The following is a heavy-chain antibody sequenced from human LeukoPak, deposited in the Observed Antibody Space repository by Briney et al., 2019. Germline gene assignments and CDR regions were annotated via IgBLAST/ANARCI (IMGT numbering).Heavy chain of an antibody. D-gene: IGHD3-9*01. CDR2: INPNSGGA. Sequence: ASVKVSCKASGYTFTGYYMHWVRQAPGQGLEWMGWINPNSGGANYAQKFQGRVTMTRDTSISTAYMELSRLRSDDTAVDYCARVRYFDWLFYMDVWGKGTTVTISS. CDR3: ARVRYFDWLFYMDV. J-gene: IGHJ6*03. CDR1: GYTFTGYY. V-gene: IGHV1-2*02.